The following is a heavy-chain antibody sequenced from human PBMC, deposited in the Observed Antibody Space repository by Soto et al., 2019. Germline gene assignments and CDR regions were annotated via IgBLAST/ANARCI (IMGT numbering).Heavy chain of an antibody. CDR3: ARMLGYCSGGSCYWEYYFDY. V-gene: IGHV1-18*01. CDR1: GYTFTSYV. CDR2: ISAYNGNT. Sequence: ASVKVSCKASGYTFTSYVIGWGGQAPGQGLDGMGWISAYNGNTNYAQKLQGRVTMTTDTSTSTAYMELRSLRSDDTAVYYCARMLGYCSGGSCYWEYYFDYWGQGTLVTVSS. J-gene: IGHJ4*02. D-gene: IGHD2-15*01.